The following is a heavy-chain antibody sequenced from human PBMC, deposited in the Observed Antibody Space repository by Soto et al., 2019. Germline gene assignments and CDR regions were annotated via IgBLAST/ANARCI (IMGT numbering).Heavy chain of an antibody. CDR1: GFTFSSYS. CDR3: ARTLSLGYYYYGMDV. Sequence: GSLRLSCAASGFTFSSYSMNWVRQAPGKGLEWVSSISSSSSYIYYADSVKGRFTISRDNAKNSLYLQMNSLRAEDTAVYYCARTLSLGYYYYGMDVWGQGTTVTVSS. V-gene: IGHV3-21*01. CDR2: ISSSSSYI. J-gene: IGHJ6*02. D-gene: IGHD7-27*01.